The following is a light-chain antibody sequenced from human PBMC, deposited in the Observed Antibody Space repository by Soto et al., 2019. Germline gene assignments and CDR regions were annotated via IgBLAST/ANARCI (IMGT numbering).Light chain of an antibody. CDR2: GNT. CDR3: QSYDDSLSVHYV. Sequence: QAVVTQPPSVSGAPGQRVTISCTGSSSNIGSTYDVQWYQQLPGTAPKLLIHGNTNRPSGVPDRFSGSKSGTSASLAITGLQADDEADYYCQSYDDSLSVHYVFGTGTKATVL. J-gene: IGLJ1*01. V-gene: IGLV1-40*01. CDR1: SSNIGSTYD.